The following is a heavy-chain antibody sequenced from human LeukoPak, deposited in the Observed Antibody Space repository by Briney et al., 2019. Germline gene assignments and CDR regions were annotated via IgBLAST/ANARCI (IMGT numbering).Heavy chain of an antibody. CDR2: IIPIFGTA. V-gene: IGHV1-69*05. CDR3: AREDYGGNSGTSIGY. J-gene: IGHJ4*02. D-gene: IGHD4-23*01. CDR1: GGTFSSYA. Sequence: SVKVSCKASGGTFSSYAISWVRQAPGQGLEWMGGIIPIFGTANYAQKFQGRVTITTDESTSTAYMELSSLRSEDTAVYYCAREDYGGNSGTSIGYWGQGTLVTVSS.